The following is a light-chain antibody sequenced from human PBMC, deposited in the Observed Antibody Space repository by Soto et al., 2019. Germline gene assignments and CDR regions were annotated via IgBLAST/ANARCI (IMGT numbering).Light chain of an antibody. CDR2: GAS. CDR1: QSVSSN. J-gene: IGKJ1*01. V-gene: IGKV3-11*01. CDR3: QQHSRCPPI. Sequence: TNSGATLSVSPGERGTLSCRASQSVSSNLAWYQQKPGQAPSRLIYGASTRATGIAGRCSGSGSGTDFTLTISSLEPEDLSVYYCQQHSRCPPIVGSGTKVDI.